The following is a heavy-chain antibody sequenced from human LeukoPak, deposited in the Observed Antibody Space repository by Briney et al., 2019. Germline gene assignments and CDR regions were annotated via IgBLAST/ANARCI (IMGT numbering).Heavy chain of an antibody. Sequence: PSETLSLTCAVYGGSFSGYYWTWIRQSPGKGLEWIGEINHSGSAKYSPSLRSRVAISVGTSNNQFFLSLTSVTAADTAVYYCARGAYDFRSGYHYGYYYLDVWGKGTTVTVSS. V-gene: IGHV4-34*01. CDR2: INHSGSA. J-gene: IGHJ6*03. D-gene: IGHD3-3*01. CDR3: ARGAYDFRSGYHYGYYYLDV. CDR1: GGSFSGYY.